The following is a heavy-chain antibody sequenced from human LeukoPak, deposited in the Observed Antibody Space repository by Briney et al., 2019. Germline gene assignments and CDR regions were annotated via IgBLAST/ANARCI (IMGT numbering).Heavy chain of an antibody. J-gene: IGHJ5*01. Sequence: PGGSLRLYCAASGFTFSNYWIHWVRQAPGKGLVWVSRINPAGNYANYADSVKGRFTISRDNAKNTVYLQMNSLRAEDTALFYCVRDWDHYDFDSWGQGTLVTVSS. CDR1: GFTFSNYW. CDR3: VRDWDHYDFDS. D-gene: IGHD3-3*01. CDR2: INPAGNYA. V-gene: IGHV3-74*01.